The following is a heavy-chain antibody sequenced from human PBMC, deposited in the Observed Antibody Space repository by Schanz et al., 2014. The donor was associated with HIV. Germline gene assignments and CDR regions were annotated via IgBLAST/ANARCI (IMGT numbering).Heavy chain of an antibody. V-gene: IGHV3-11*01. CDR2: ISVNGATR. D-gene: IGHD3-10*01. CDR1: GFTFTDNY. Sequence: VELVESGGGLVKPGGSLRLSCAASGFTFTDNYMSWVRQAPGEGLEWLSYISVNGATREYADSVKGRFTISRDNARTSLYLQMNSLRAEDTAVYYCARVFGRTYGLPDYWGQGTLVTVSS. CDR3: ARVFGRTYGLPDY. J-gene: IGHJ4*02.